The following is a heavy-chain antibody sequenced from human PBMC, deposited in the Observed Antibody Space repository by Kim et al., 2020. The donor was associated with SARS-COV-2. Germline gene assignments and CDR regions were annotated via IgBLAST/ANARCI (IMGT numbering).Heavy chain of an antibody. CDR1: GFTFSSYG. Sequence: GGSLRLSCAASGFTFSSYGMHWVRQAPGKGLEWVAVIWYDGSNKYYADSAKGRFTISRDNSKNTLYLQMNSLRAEDTAVYYCARDDTYYDFWSGYLRDRQNYYYYYGMDVWGQGTTVTVSS. J-gene: IGHJ6*02. CDR3: ARDDTYYDFWSGYLRDRQNYYYYYGMDV. D-gene: IGHD3-3*01. CDR2: IWYDGSNK. V-gene: IGHV3-33*01.